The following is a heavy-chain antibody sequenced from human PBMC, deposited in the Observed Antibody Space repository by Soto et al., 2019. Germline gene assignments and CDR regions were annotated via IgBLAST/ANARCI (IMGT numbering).Heavy chain of an antibody. CDR2: ISGSGGST. Sequence: EVQLLESGGNLVQPGGSLRLSCAVSGFTFSSYAMSWVRQAPGKGLEWVSFISGSGGSTYYADSVKGRFTISRDNSKNMVYLQMKSLRAEDTAVYYCATQGGSSSWYDLVHWGQETLVTVSS. J-gene: IGHJ4*02. CDR3: ATQGGSSSWYDLVH. D-gene: IGHD6-13*01. V-gene: IGHV3-23*01. CDR1: GFTFSSYA.